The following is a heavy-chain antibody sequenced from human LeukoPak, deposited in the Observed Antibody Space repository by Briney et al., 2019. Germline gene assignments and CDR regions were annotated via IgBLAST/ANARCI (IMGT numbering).Heavy chain of an antibody. D-gene: IGHD3-10*01. V-gene: IGHV3-23*01. J-gene: IGHJ5*02. CDR2: ISGNGGST. Sequence: PGGSLRLSCGASGFTFSNYAMSWVRQAPGKGLEWVSAISGNGGSTYYADSVKGRFTISRDNSKNTLYLQMNSLRAEDTAVYYCAKDPGSGSYYRDRFDPWGQGTLVTVSS. CDR1: GFTFSNYA. CDR3: AKDPGSGSYYRDRFDP.